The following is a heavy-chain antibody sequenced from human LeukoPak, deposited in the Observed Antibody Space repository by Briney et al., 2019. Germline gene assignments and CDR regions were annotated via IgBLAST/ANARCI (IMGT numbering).Heavy chain of an antibody. J-gene: IGHJ4*02. D-gene: IGHD1-1*01. Sequence: SETLSLTCTVSGGSISSYYWSWIRQPPGKGLEWIGYIYYSGSTNYNPSLKSRVTISVDTSKNQFSLKLSSVIEADTAVYYCARAYAGYASRFDYWGQGILVTVSS. CDR1: GGSISSYY. CDR2: IYYSGST. V-gene: IGHV4-59*01. CDR3: ARAYAGYASRFDY.